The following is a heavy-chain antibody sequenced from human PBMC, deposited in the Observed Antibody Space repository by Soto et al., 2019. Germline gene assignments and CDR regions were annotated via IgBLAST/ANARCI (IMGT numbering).Heavy chain of an antibody. CDR1: GFTFSSYA. V-gene: IGHV3-23*01. J-gene: IGHJ5*02. D-gene: IGHD3-16*02. CDR3: AKDSDYIWGSYLSANWFDP. Sequence: PGGSLRLSCAASGFTFSSYAMSWVRQAPGKGLEWVSAISGSGGSTYYADSVKGRFTISRDNSKNTLYLQMNSLRAEDTAVYYCAKDSDYIWGSYLSANWFDPWGQGTLVTVSS. CDR2: ISGSGGST.